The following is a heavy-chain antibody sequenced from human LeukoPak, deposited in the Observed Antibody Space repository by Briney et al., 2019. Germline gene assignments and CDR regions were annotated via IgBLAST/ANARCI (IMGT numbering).Heavy chain of an antibody. Sequence: GGSLRLSCAASGFTVSNNYMSWVRQAPGKGLEWVSLIYSGGSTYYADSVKGRFTISRDNSKNTLYLQMNSLRAEDTATYYCAKDYYWSWDYWGQGTLVTVSS. D-gene: IGHD2-8*01. J-gene: IGHJ4*02. CDR2: IYSGGST. CDR3: AKDYYWSWDY. V-gene: IGHV3-53*05. CDR1: GFTVSNNY.